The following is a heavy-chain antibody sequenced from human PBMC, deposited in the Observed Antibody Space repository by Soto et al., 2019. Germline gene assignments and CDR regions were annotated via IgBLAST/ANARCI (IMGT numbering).Heavy chain of an antibody. CDR1: GFTFSSYG. D-gene: IGHD6-19*01. V-gene: IGHV3-30*18. CDR2: ISYDGSNK. Sequence: SGGSLRLSCAASGFTFSSYGMHWVRQAPGKGLEWVAVISYDGSNKYYADSVKGRFTISRDNSKNTLYLQMNSLRAEDTAVYYCAKELAQYSSGWYVFDYWGQGTLVTVSS. CDR3: AKELAQYSSGWYVFDY. J-gene: IGHJ4*02.